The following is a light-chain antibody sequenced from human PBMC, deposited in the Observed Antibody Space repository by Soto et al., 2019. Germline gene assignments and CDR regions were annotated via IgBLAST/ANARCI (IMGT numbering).Light chain of an antibody. J-gene: IGKJ4*01. Sequence: EIVLTQSPATLYLSPGERATLSCRASQSINNYLAWYQQRPGQAPRLLIYETSIRATGIPARFSGSGSGTDFTPTISSLEPEDFAVYYCQQRSKWPPLTFGGGTKVEIK. CDR3: QQRSKWPPLT. CDR2: ETS. CDR1: QSINNY. V-gene: IGKV3-11*01.